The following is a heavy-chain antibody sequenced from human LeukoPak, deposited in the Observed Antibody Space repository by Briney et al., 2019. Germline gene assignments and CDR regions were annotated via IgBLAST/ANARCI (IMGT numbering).Heavy chain of an antibody. D-gene: IGHD5-12*01. CDR1: GYSFTKYW. CDR3: ARLGYSGYDYRNNWFDP. Sequence: GESLQISCKGSGYSFTKYWIGWVRQMPGKGLELMGIIYPGDSDTRYSPSFQGQVTISADKSISTAYLQWSSLKASDTAMYYCARLGYSGYDYRNNWFDPWGQGTLVTVSS. V-gene: IGHV5-51*01. CDR2: IYPGDSDT. J-gene: IGHJ5*02.